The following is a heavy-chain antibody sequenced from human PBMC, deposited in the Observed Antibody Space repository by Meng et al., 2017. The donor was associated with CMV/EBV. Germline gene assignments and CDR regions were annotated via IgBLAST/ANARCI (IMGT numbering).Heavy chain of an antibody. D-gene: IGHD3-3*01. CDR2: IESKTDGGTT. CDR3: TTDLITIFGEGSNWFDP. V-gene: IGHV3-15*04. CDR1: FSNAW. Sequence: FSNAWMSWVRQAPGKGLEWVGHIESKTDGGTTDYATPVKGRFTISRDDSKNTLYLQMNSLKTEDTAVYYCTTDLITIFGEGSNWFDPWGQGTLVTVSS. J-gene: IGHJ5*02.